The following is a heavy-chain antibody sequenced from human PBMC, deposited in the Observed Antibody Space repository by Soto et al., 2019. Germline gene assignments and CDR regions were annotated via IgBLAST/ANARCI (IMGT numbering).Heavy chain of an antibody. Sequence: QVQLVQSGAEVKKPGASVKVSCKASGYTFTSYDINWVRQATGQGLEWMGWMNPNSGNTGYAQKFQGRVTMTRNTSRSTAYMELSSLRSEDTGVYYCASGIEDYYGMDVWGQGTTVTVSS. CDR2: MNPNSGNT. CDR3: ASGIEDYYGMDV. D-gene: IGHD2-21*01. CDR1: GYTFTSYD. J-gene: IGHJ6*02. V-gene: IGHV1-8*01.